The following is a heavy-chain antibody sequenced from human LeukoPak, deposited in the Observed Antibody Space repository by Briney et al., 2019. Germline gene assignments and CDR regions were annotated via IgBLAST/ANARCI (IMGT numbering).Heavy chain of an antibody. CDR2: IWYDGSNK. CDR3: ARDAGSSSWYYFDY. D-gene: IGHD6-13*01. V-gene: IGHV3-33*01. CDR1: GFTFSSYG. Sequence: PGGSLRLSCAASGFTFSSYGMHLVRQAPGKGLEWVAVIWYDGSNKYYADSVKGRFTISRDNSKNTLYLQMNSLRAEDTAVYYCARDAGSSSWYYFDYWGQGTLVTVSS. J-gene: IGHJ4*02.